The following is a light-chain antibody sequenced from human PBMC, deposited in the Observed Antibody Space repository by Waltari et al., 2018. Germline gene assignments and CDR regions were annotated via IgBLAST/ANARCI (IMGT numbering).Light chain of an antibody. CDR3: QQYYDTPT. CDR1: QSVLYTSDSKNY. V-gene: IGKV4-1*01. CDR2: WAS. Sequence: DIVMTQSPDSLAVSLGERANINCKSSQSVLYTSDSKNYIAWYQQKPGQPPKLLIYWASTRESGVPDRFTGSGSGTDFTLTVSSLQAEDVAVYYCQQYYDTPTFGQGTKLEIK. J-gene: IGKJ2*01.